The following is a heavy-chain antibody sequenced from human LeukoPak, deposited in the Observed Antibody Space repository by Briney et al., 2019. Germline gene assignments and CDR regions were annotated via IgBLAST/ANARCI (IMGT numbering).Heavy chain of an antibody. D-gene: IGHD2-2*01. CDR3: ASYAKDIVVLPAASIYWYFDL. Sequence: SETLSLTCTVSGGSISNYYWSWIRQPPGKGLEWMGYIYYSGTTKYNPSLKSRVTISVDTSKNQFSLKLSSVTAADTAVYYCASYAKDIVVLPAASIYWYFDLWGRGTLVTVSS. CDR1: GGSISNYY. J-gene: IGHJ2*01. CDR2: IYYSGTT. V-gene: IGHV4-59*12.